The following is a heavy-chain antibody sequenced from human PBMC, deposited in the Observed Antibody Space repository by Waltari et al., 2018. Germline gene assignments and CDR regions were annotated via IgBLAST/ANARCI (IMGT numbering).Heavy chain of an antibody. Sequence: QVQLQESGPGLVKPSETLSLTCAVSGYSISSNYFWGWVRQPPGKGLGWIGHIYDSETIFYNPSLKSRVTISLDTSKNHFSLKLSSLTAADTAVYFCARGLSKVADYWGQGILVTVSS. J-gene: IGHJ4*02. CDR1: GYSISSNYF. D-gene: IGHD1-26*01. V-gene: IGHV4-38-2*01. CDR3: ARGLSKVADY. CDR2: IYDSETI.